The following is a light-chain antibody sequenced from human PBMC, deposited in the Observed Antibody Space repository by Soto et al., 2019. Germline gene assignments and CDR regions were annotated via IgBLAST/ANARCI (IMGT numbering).Light chain of an antibody. Sequence: QSVLTQPASVSGSPGQSITIACTGTSSDVGDYNYVSWYQQHPGKAPKLMIYEVSNQPSGVSNRFSGSKSGNTASLAISGLQAEDEADYYCSSYTSSSTYVFGTGTKVTVL. CDR3: SSYTSSSTYV. J-gene: IGLJ1*01. CDR2: EVS. V-gene: IGLV2-14*01. CDR1: SSDVGDYNY.